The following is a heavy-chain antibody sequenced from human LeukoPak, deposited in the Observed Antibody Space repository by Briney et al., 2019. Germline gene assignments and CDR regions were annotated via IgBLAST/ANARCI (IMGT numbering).Heavy chain of an antibody. D-gene: IGHD2-21*02. CDR2: INWSGGRT. J-gene: IGHJ4*02. CDR3: TRGGPAYCGADCYDFDY. Sequence: GSLRLSCAVSGFNFEDYGMSWVRQAPGKGLEWVSSINWSGGRTGYADSVKGRFTISRDNAKNSLYLQMNSLRAEDTAFYYCTRGGPAYCGADCYDFDYWGQGTLVTVSS. CDR1: GFNFEDYG. V-gene: IGHV3-20*04.